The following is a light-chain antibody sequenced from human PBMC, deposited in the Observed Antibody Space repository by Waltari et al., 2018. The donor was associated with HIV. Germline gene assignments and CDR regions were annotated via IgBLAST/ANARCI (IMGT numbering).Light chain of an antibody. V-gene: IGLV2-14*01. CDR3: SSYTSSSTLV. CDR2: EVS. Sequence: QSALTQPASVSGSPGQSITISCTGTSSDVGGYNYVSWYQQHPGKAPKLMIYEVSNRPSGVSNRFSGSKSGNPASLTISGLQAEDEADYYCSSYTSSSTLVFGTGTKVTVL. CDR1: SSDVGGYNY. J-gene: IGLJ1*01.